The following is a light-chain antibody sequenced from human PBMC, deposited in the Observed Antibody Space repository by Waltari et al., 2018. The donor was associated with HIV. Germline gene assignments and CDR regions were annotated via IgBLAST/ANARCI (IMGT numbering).Light chain of an antibody. V-gene: IGLV1-47*01. J-gene: IGLJ3*02. Sequence: QSVLTQPPSASGTPGQRVTISCSGSSSNIGSNYVYWYQHLPGTAPKLLIYMNNQRPSGVPDRFSGSKSGTSASLAISGLRSEDEADYYCVAWDASLSAWVFGGGTKLTVL. CDR3: VAWDASLSAWV. CDR2: MNN. CDR1: SSNIGSNY.